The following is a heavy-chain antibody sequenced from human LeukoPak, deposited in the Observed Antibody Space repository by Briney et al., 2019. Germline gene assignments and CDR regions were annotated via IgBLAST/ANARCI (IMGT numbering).Heavy chain of an antibody. CDR2: INHSGST. CDR3: ARGFSSSWYLGWFDP. CDR1: GGSFSGYY. D-gene: IGHD6-13*01. Sequence: SETLSLTCAAYGGSFSGYYWSWIRQPPGKGLEWIGEINHSGSTNYNPSLKSRVTISVDTSKNQFSLKLSSVTAADTAVYYCARGFSSSWYLGWFDPWGQGTLVTVSS. V-gene: IGHV4-34*01. J-gene: IGHJ5*02.